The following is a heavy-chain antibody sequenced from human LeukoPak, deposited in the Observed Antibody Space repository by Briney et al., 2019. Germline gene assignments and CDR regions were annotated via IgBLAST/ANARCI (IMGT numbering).Heavy chain of an antibody. CDR1: GFTFSSYS. J-gene: IGHJ4*02. Sequence: GGSLRLSCAASGFTFSSYSMNWVRQAPGKGLEWVSSISSSSGSIYYADSVKGRFTISRDNAKNSVYLQMNNLRAEDTAVYYCARDWNYFSCWGQGTLVTVSS. V-gene: IGHV3-21*01. CDR2: ISSSSGSI. D-gene: IGHD1-1*01. CDR3: ARDWNYFSC.